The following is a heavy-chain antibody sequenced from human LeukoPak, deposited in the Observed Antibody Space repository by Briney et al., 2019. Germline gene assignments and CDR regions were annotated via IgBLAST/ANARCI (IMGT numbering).Heavy chain of an antibody. V-gene: IGHV4-39*01. Sequence: SETLSLTXTVSGGSLSSSSYYWGWIRQPPGKGLEWIGSIYYSGSTYYNPSLKSRVTKSVDTSKNQSSLKVSSVTAADTAVYYCARLLDAAMVPDYWGQGTLVTVSS. CDR3: ARLLDAAMVPDY. CDR2: IYYSGST. D-gene: IGHD5-18*01. CDR1: GGSLSSSSYY. J-gene: IGHJ4*02.